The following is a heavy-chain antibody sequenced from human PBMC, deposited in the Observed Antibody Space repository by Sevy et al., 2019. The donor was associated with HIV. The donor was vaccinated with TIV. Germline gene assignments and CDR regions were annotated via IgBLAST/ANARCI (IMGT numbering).Heavy chain of an antibody. J-gene: IGHJ1*01. D-gene: IGHD2-21*02. CDR1: GFTFSNHA. Sequence: GGSLRLSCAASGFTFSNHALHWVRQGPGKGLEWVALISNDGSNEYYADSVEGRFTISRDSSNNTLYLQMNSLRVDDTAVYFCAWVEKICGGDCRYFQAWGQGTLVTVSS. CDR2: ISNDGSNE. V-gene: IGHV3-30*04. CDR3: AWVEKICGGDCRYFQA.